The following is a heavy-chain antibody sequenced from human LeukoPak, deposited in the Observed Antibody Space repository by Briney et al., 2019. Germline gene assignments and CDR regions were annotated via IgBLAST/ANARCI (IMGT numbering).Heavy chain of an antibody. V-gene: IGHV4-39*01. CDR1: GGSISSSSYY. CDR2: IYYSGST. Sequence: PSETLSLTCTVSGGSISSSSYYWGWIRQPPGKGLEWIGSIYYSGSTSYNPSLKSRVTISVDTSKNQFSLKLSSVTAADTAVYYCASLRERSYYARGFDYWGQGTLVTVSS. CDR3: ASLRERSYYARGFDY. J-gene: IGHJ4*02. D-gene: IGHD3-3*01.